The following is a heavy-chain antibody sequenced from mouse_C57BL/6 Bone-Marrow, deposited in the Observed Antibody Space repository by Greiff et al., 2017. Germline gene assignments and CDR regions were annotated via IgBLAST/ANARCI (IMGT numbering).Heavy chain of an antibody. CDR1: GFSLTSYG. D-gene: IGHD4-1*01. CDR3: ARSGRRVDD. J-gene: IGHJ4*01. Sequence: VQLQQSGPGLVQPSQSLSITCTVSGFSLTSYGVHWVRQSPGKGLEWLGVIWSGGSTDYNAAFISRLSISKDNSKSQVFFKMNSLQAEDTAIYYWARSGRRVDDWGKGTTVTVSS. CDR2: IWSGGST. V-gene: IGHV2-2*01.